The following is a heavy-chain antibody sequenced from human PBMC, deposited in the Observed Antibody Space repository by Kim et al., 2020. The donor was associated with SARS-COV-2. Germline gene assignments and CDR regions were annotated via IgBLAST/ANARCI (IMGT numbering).Heavy chain of an antibody. Sequence: SSTIYYADSGKGRFTISRDNAKNSLYLQMNSLRDEDTAVYYCARDRPLGRWGQGTLVTVSS. J-gene: IGHJ4*02. CDR2: SSTI. V-gene: IGHV3-48*02. CDR3: ARDRPLGR. D-gene: IGHD3-10*01.